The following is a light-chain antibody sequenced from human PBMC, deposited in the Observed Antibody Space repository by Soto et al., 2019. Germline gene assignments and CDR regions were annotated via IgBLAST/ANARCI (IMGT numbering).Light chain of an antibody. CDR2: GNS. CDR1: SSNIGAGYD. J-gene: IGLJ1*01. V-gene: IGLV1-40*01. Sequence: QSVLRHPPSVSGAPGQRVTISCTGSSSNIGAGYDVHWYQQLPGTAPKLLIYGNSNRPSGVPDRFSGSKSGTSASLAITGLQAEDEADYYCQSYDSSLSGSYVFGTGTKATVL. CDR3: QSYDSSLSGSYV.